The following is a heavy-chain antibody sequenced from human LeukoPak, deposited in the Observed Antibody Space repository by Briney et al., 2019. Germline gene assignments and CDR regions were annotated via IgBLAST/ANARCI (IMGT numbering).Heavy chain of an antibody. CDR1: GFTFSSYW. CDR2: IKQDESEK. CDR3: ARGGRDSSGYLHRWPDY. D-gene: IGHD3-22*01. Sequence: PGGSLRLSCAASGFTFSSYWMNWVRQAPGKGLEWVTNIKQDESEKFYVDSVKGRFTISRDNAENSLYLQMNSLRAEDTAVYYCARGGRDSSGYLHRWPDYWGQGTLVTVSS. J-gene: IGHJ4*02. V-gene: IGHV3-7*01.